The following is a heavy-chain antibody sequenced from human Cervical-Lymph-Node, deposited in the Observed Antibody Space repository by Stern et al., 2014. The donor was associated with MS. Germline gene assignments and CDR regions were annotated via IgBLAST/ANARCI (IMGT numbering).Heavy chain of an antibody. V-gene: IGHV4-61*02. CDR1: GGSMNSRPYY. J-gene: IGHJ4*02. CDR3: AREGETSDFFPFDY. CDR2: IYISGST. Sequence: QLVQSGPGLVKPSQTLSLTCTVSGGSMNSRPYYWNWLRQPAGKALEWIGRIYISGSTNYNPSLESRATISIETSKNQLSLQRVFLTAADTAVYYCAREGETSDFFPFDYWGQGAQVIVSS. D-gene: IGHD3/OR15-3a*01.